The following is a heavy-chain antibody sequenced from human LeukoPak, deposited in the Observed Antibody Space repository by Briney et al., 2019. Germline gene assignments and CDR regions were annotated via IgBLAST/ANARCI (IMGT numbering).Heavy chain of an antibody. V-gene: IGHV3-66*01. CDR3: ARDRPGDGYFDY. CDR1: GFSVSTNA. D-gene: IGHD3-10*01. CDR2: IYSGGNT. J-gene: IGHJ4*02. Sequence: GGSLRLSCAASGFSVSTNAMTWVRQTPGKGLEWVSIIYSGGNTYYADSVKGRFTISRDNSKNTLFLQMNSLRAEDTAVYYCARDRPGDGYFDYWGQGTLVPVSS.